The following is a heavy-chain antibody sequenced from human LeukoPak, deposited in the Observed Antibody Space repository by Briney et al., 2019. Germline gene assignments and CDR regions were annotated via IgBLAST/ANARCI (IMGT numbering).Heavy chain of an antibody. CDR1: GFTFSDNW. CDR3: VTGGSYFGY. J-gene: IGHJ4*02. V-gene: IGHV3-7*01. CDR2: IEVDGSEK. Sequence: GGSLRLSCAASGFTFSDNWMSWVRQAPGKGLEWVANIEVDGSEKNYLDSVKGRFTISSHNAKNSLDLQMNSLRVEDTAVYYCVTGGSYFGYWGQGTLVTVSS. D-gene: IGHD1-26*01.